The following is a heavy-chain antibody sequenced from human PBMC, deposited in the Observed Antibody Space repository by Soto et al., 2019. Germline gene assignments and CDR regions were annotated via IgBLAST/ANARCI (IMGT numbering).Heavy chain of an antibody. Sequence: PSETLSLTCTVSGGSISSYYWSWIRQPPGKGLEWIGYIYYSGSTNYNPSLKSRVTISVDTSKNQFSLKLSSVTAADTAVYYCARDTGRGSWYWFDPWGQGTLVTVSS. CDR1: GGSISSYY. V-gene: IGHV4-59*01. CDR3: ARDTGRGSWYWFDP. D-gene: IGHD6-13*01. J-gene: IGHJ5*02. CDR2: IYYSGST.